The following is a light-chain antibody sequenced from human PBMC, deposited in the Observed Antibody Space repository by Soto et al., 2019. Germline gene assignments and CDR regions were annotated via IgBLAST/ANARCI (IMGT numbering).Light chain of an antibody. J-gene: IGKJ1*01. CDR3: QQYNNGPRT. Sequence: EIVMTQSPATLSVSPGERATLSCRASQSVSSNLAWYQQKPGQAPRLLIYGASTRATGIPATFSGSGSGTEFTLTISSLQSEDFAVYYCQQYNNGPRTFGQGTKV. CDR1: QSVSSN. CDR2: GAS. V-gene: IGKV3-15*01.